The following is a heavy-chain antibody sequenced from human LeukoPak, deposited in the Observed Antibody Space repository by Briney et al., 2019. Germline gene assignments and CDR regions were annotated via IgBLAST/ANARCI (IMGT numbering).Heavy chain of an antibody. J-gene: IGHJ3*02. CDR1: GFTFDDYA. CDR2: ISWNSGTR. CDR3: ARANYPYGRVNDAFDI. D-gene: IGHD3-10*02. Sequence: PGRSLRLSCAASGFTFDDYAMHWVRQAPGKGLEWVSGISWNSGTRDYSDSVKGRFNISRDNAKDSLHLQMNSLRAEDMGLYFCARANYPYGRVNDAFDIWGQGTMVTVSS. V-gene: IGHV3-9*03.